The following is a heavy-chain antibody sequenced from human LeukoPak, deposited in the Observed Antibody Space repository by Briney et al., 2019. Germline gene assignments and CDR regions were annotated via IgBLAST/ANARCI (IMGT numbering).Heavy chain of an antibody. J-gene: IGHJ3*02. V-gene: IGHV1-69*06. CDR1: GGTFSSYA. CDR3: AREKARSCSGGSCYPDAFDI. Sequence: GASVKVSSKASGGTFSSYAISWVRQAPGQGLEWMGGIIPIFGTANYAQKFQGRVTITADKSTSTAYMELSSLRSEDTAVYYCAREKARSCSGGSCYPDAFDIWGQGTMVTVSS. CDR2: IIPIFGTA. D-gene: IGHD2-15*01.